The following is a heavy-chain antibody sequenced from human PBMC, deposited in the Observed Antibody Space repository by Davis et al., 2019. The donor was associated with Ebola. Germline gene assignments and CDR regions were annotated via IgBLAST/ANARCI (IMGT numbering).Heavy chain of an antibody. CDR2: IKQDGSEI. Sequence: GESLKISCATSGLIFSNCDMHWVRQAPGKGLEWVANIKQDGSEIYFVDSVKGRFTISRDNAKSSLYLQMNSLRAEDTAVYYCARGWMERWGQGTLVIVSS. CDR1: GLIFSNCD. D-gene: IGHD5-12*01. J-gene: IGHJ4*02. CDR3: ARGWMER. V-gene: IGHV3-7*01.